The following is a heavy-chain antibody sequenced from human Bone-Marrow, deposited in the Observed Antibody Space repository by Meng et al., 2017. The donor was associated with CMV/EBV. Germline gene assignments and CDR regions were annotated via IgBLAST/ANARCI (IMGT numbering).Heavy chain of an antibody. V-gene: IGHV3-30*02. CDR2: IRYDGSNK. CDR1: GFTFSSYG. Sequence: GGSLRLSCAASGFTFSSYGMHWVRQAPGKGLEWVAFIRYDGSNKYYADSVKGRFTISRDNSKNTLYLQMNSLRAEDKAVYYCAKDDIVVPAAIPNWFDPWGQGTLVTVSS. J-gene: IGHJ5*02. CDR3: AKDDIVVPAAIPNWFDP. D-gene: IGHD2-2*02.